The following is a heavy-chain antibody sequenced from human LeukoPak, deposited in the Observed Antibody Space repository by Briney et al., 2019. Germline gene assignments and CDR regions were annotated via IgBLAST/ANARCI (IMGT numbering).Heavy chain of an antibody. Sequence: GGSLRLSCAASGFTFSSYAMSWVRQAPGKGLEWVSAISGSGGSTYYADSVKGRFTISRDNAKNSLFLHMNSLRAEDTAVYYCARDFDGSGYHFDYWGQGTLVTVSS. CDR1: GFTFSSYA. D-gene: IGHD3-22*01. CDR3: ARDFDGSGYHFDY. J-gene: IGHJ4*02. CDR2: ISGSGGST. V-gene: IGHV3-23*01.